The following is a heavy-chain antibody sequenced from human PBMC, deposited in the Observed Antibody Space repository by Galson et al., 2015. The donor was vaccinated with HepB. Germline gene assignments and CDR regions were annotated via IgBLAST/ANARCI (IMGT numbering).Heavy chain of an antibody. CDR2: ISQDGSEK. D-gene: IGHD3-3*01. Sequence: SLRLSCAASGFNFRNYVMNWVRQAPGKGLEWVAIISQDGSEKYYEDSVRGRFVISRDNSNNTLYLHMSSLRPGDTAMYYCTKERYSIFGVTLVADSGMDVWGQGTTVSVSS. V-gene: IGHV3-30*18. CDR3: TKERYSIFGVTLVADSGMDV. CDR1: GFNFRNYV. J-gene: IGHJ6*02.